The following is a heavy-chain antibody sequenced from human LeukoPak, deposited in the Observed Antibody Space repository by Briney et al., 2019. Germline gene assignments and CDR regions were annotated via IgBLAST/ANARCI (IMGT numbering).Heavy chain of an antibody. Sequence: GGSLRLSCAASGFTFSSYAMNWVRQAPGRGLQWVSAISGSGGSTYYADSVKGRFTISRDNSKNTLYLQMNSLRAEGTAVYYCAKGQGSSGWYYDAFDIWGQGTMVTVSS. CDR2: ISGSGGST. J-gene: IGHJ3*02. CDR1: GFTFSSYA. CDR3: AKGQGSSGWYYDAFDI. D-gene: IGHD6-19*01. V-gene: IGHV3-23*01.